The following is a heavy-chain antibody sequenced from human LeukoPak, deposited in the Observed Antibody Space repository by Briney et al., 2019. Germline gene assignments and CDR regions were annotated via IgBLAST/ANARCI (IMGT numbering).Heavy chain of an antibody. Sequence: SETLSLTCTVSGGSIRNYYWSWIRQPPGKGLEWIGYIYYSGSTNYNPSLKSRVTMSVDTSRNQFSLKLSSVTAADTAVYYCASGQAALYWGQGTLVTVSS. V-gene: IGHV4-59*12. CDR3: ASGQAALY. CDR2: IYYSGST. J-gene: IGHJ4*02. D-gene: IGHD6-6*01. CDR1: GGSIRNYY.